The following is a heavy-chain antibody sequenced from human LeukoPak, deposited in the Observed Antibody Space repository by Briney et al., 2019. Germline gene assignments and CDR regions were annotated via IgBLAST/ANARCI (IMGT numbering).Heavy chain of an antibody. V-gene: IGHV3-21*01. CDR1: GITFSSYS. J-gene: IGHJ6*03. CDR3: ARDPVVVGHYYYYYYMDV. Sequence: GGSLRLSCAASGITFSSYSMNWVRQAPGKGLEWVSSISSSSSYIYYADSVKGRFTISRDNAKNSLYLQMNSLRAEDTAVYYCARDPVVVGHYYYYYYMDVWGKGTTVTVSS. D-gene: IGHD2-2*01. CDR2: ISSSSSYI.